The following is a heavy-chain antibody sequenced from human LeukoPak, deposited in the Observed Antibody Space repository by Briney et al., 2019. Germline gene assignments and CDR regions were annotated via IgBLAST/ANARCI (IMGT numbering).Heavy chain of an antibody. J-gene: IGHJ6*02. D-gene: IGHD3-16*02. Sequence: PGESLKISCKASGYSFVNSWIGWVRQMPGKGLEWMGIIYPADSDTKYSPSFQGQVTISVDNSINTVYLQWSNLEASDTAMYYCARQYRMDVWGQGTMVIISS. V-gene: IGHV5-51*01. CDR2: IYPADSDT. CDR1: GYSFVNSW. CDR3: ARQYRMDV.